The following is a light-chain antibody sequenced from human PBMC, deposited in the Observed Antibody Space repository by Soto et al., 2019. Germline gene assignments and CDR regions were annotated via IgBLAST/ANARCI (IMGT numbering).Light chain of an antibody. CDR2: NAS. J-gene: IGKJ1*01. Sequence: EIVLTQSPGTLSLSPGERATLSCRASQTVSSSYLAWYQQKPGQAPRLLIYNASRRATGIPDRFSGSGSGSDFTLTISRLEPEVFAVYYCQQYGSSPTFGQGTKVDIK. CDR1: QTVSSSY. CDR3: QQYGSSPT. V-gene: IGKV3-20*01.